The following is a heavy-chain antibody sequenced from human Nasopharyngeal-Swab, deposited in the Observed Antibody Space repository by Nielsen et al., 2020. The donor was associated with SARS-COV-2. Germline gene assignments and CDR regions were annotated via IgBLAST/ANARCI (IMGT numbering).Heavy chain of an antibody. D-gene: IGHD3-22*01. Sequence: SETLSLTCAVYGGSFSGYYWSWIRQPPGKGLEWIGEINHSGSTNYNPSLRSRVTISVDTSKSQFSLKLSSVTAADTAVYYCARRPRGFYDSSGYYYGTYYYYGMDVWGQGTTVTVSS. CDR3: ARRPRGFYDSSGYYYGTYYYYGMDV. CDR1: GGSFSGYY. V-gene: IGHV4-34*01. CDR2: INHSGST. J-gene: IGHJ6*02.